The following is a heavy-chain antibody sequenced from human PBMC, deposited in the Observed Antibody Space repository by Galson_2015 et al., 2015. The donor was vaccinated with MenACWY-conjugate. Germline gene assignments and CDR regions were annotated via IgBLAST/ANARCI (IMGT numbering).Heavy chain of an antibody. CDR1: GCSISRHH. J-gene: IGHJ4*02. V-gene: IGHV4-59*08. Sequence: ATLSLTCTASGCSISRHHWSWFRQPPGKGLEWIAYIRETGSLKDNPSLKSRVTMSEDKSNNLFSLRLISVTAADTAVYYCVRLATWGSSFGYFDYWGQGILVAVSS. CDR2: IRETGSL. D-gene: IGHD3-3*01. CDR3: VRLATWGSSFGYFDY.